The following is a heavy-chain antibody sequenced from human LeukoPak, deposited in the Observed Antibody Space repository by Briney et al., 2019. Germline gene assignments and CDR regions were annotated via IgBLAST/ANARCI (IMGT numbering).Heavy chain of an antibody. J-gene: IGHJ4*02. Sequence: ASVKVSCKASGGTFSSYAISWVRQAPGQGLEWMGGIIPIFGTANYAQKFQGRVTITADESTSTAYMELSSLRSEDTAVYYCARVHSSGYYFLGYFDYWGQGTLVTVSS. V-gene: IGHV1-69*13. CDR1: GGTFSSYA. D-gene: IGHD3-22*01. CDR3: ARVHSSGYYFLGYFDY. CDR2: IIPIFGTA.